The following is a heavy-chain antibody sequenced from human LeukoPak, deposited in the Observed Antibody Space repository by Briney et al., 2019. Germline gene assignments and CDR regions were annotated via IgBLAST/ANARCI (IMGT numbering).Heavy chain of an antibody. D-gene: IGHD3-22*01. CDR2: INSDGINT. CDR3: VRDPWRYYDSRSYAYFDY. CDR1: GFTVSSNS. Sequence: GGSLRLSCTVSGFTVSSNSMSWVRQAPGKGLEWVSRINSDGINTSYADSVKGRFTISRDNPKNSVYLQMTSLRAEDTAVYYCVRDPWRYYDSRSYAYFDYWGQGTLVTVSS. J-gene: IGHJ4*02. V-gene: IGHV3-74*01.